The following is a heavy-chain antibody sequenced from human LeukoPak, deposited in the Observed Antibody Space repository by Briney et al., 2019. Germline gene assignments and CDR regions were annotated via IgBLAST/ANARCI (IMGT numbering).Heavy chain of an antibody. J-gene: IGHJ5*02. Sequence: ASVKVSCKASGGTFSSYAISWVRQAPGQGLEWMGGIIPIFGTANYAQKFQGRVTITAGESTSTAYMELRSLRSEDTAVYYCARDPGGDNWFDPWGQGTLDTVSS. V-gene: IGHV1-69*13. CDR3: ARDPGGDNWFDP. CDR1: GGTFSSYA. CDR2: IIPIFGTA. D-gene: IGHD2-21*01.